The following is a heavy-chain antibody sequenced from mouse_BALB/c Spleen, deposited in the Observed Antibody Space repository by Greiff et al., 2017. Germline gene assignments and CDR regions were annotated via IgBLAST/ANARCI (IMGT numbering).Heavy chain of an antibody. CDR2: IWTGGGT. J-gene: IGHJ4*01. CDR3: VRDHGGYYAMDY. V-gene: IGHV2-9-2*01. Sequence: VKLMESGPGLVAPSQSLSITCTVSGFSLTSYDISWIRQPPGKGLEWLGVIWTGGGTNYNSAFMSRLSISKDNSKSQVFLKMNSLQTDDTAIYYCVRDHGGYYAMDYWGQGTSVTVSS. CDR1: GFSLTSYD.